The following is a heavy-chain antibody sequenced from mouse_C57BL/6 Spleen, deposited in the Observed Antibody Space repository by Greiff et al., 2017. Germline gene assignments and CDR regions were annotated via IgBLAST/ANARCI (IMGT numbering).Heavy chain of an antibody. J-gene: IGHJ3*01. D-gene: IGHD1-1*01. CDR3: AREGYGSSFAY. CDR2: IYPGSGNT. Sequence: QVQLQQSGAELVRPGASVKLSCKASGYTFTDYYINWVKQRPGQGLEWIARIYPGSGNTYYNEKFKGKATLTAEKSSSTAYMQLSSLTSEDSAVYFCAREGYGSSFAYWGQGTLVTVSA. CDR1: GYTFTDYY. V-gene: IGHV1-76*01.